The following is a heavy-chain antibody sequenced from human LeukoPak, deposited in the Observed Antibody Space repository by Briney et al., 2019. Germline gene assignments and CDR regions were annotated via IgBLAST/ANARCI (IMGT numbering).Heavy chain of an antibody. D-gene: IGHD2-8*01. CDR3: ARRAVTSGLPGAYFDY. J-gene: IGHJ4*02. V-gene: IGHV5-51*01. Sequence: GASLKISCQGSAYTFTNYWIGWVRRLPGKGLGWMGIIYPGDSDTRYSPSFQGQVTVSADKSISTAYLQWSSLKASDTAMYYCARRAVTSGLPGAYFDYWGQGTLVTVSS. CDR2: IYPGDSDT. CDR1: AYTFTNYW.